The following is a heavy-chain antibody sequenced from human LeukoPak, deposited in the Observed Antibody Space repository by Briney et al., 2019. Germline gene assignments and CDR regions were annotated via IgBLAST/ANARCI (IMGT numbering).Heavy chain of an antibody. CDR2: ISSSSSYI. D-gene: IGHD2-15*01. CDR1: GFTFSSYG. CDR3: ARGVVAATLSDY. Sequence: GGSLRLSCAASGFTFSSYGMNWVRQAPGKGLEWVSSISSSSSYIYYADSVKGRFTISRDNAKNSLYLQMNSLRAEDTAVYYCARGVVAATLSDYWGQGTLVIVSS. V-gene: IGHV3-21*01. J-gene: IGHJ4*02.